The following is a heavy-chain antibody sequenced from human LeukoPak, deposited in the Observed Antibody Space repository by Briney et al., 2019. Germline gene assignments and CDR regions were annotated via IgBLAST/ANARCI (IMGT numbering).Heavy chain of an antibody. J-gene: IGHJ4*02. Sequence: GASVKVSCKASGYTFTSYAMNWVRQVPGQGLEWMGWINTNTGNPTYAQGFTGRFVFSLDTPVSTAYLQISSLKAEDTAVYYCARGSIGAPHHFDYWGQGTLVTVSS. D-gene: IGHD3-10*01. V-gene: IGHV7-4-1*02. CDR1: GYTFTSYA. CDR3: ARGSIGAPHHFDY. CDR2: INTNTGNP.